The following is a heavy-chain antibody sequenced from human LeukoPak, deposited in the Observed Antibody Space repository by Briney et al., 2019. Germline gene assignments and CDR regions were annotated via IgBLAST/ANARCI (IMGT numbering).Heavy chain of an antibody. V-gene: IGHV4-59*01. CDR2: IYYSGST. CDR1: GGSFSGYY. J-gene: IGHJ6*03. D-gene: IGHD3-3*01. Sequence: SETLSLTCAVYGGSFSGYYWSWIRQPPGKGLEWIGYIYYSGSTNYNPSLKSRVTISVDTSKNQFSLKLSSVTAADTAVYYCARGVHGDYDFWSGYFTYYYYYYMDVWGKGTTVTVSS. CDR3: ARGVHGDYDFWSGYFTYYYYYYMDV.